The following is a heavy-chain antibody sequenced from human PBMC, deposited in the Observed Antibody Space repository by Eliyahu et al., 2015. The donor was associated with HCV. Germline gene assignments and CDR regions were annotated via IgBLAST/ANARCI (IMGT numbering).Heavy chain of an antibody. CDR2: IXYTGNT. Sequence: QVQLQESGPGLVMPSRTLSLTCTVSGXPISGAXXXWSWIRQHPGKGLEWVGYIXYTGNTHYNPSLKSRVSISVDTSKNQFSLKLSSVTAADTTVYYCARRVEGYCSGGSCYGIFDFWGQGTLVTVSS. CDR3: ARRVEGYCSGGSCYGIFDF. J-gene: IGHJ4*02. D-gene: IGHD2-15*01. CDR1: GXPISGAXXX. V-gene: IGHV4-31*03.